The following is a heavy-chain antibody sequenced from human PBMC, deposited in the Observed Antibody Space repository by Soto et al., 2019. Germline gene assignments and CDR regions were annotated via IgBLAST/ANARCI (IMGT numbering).Heavy chain of an antibody. CDR2: IYPGDSDT. V-gene: IGHV5-51*01. CDR3: ARVISPGAGRLHGGDY. D-gene: IGHD3-10*01. J-gene: IGHJ4*02. CDR1: GYSFTSYW. Sequence: GESLKISCKGSGYSFTSYWIGWVRQMPGKGLEWMGIIYPGDSDTRYRPSFQGQVTISADKSISTAYLQWSSLKASDTAMYYCARVISPGAGRLHGGDYWGQGTLVTVSS.